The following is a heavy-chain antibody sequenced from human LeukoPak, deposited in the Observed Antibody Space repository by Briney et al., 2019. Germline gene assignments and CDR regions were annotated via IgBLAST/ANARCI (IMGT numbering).Heavy chain of an antibody. J-gene: IGHJ4*02. CDR3: ARIRSYYDSGYYPYYIDY. V-gene: IGHV4-39*07. CDR2: IHYSGST. D-gene: IGHD3-22*01. Sequence: WIRQPPGRGLEWIGTIHYSGSTYYKASLKSRVTISIDTSKKQFSLTLSSVTAADTAVYYCARIRSYYDSGYYPYYIDYWGQGILVTVSS.